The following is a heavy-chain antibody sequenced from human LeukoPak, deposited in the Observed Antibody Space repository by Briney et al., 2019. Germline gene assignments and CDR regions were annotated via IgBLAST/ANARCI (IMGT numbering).Heavy chain of an antibody. CDR1: GFALSSHW. V-gene: IGHV3-7*01. CDR3: ARFGYSGSY. J-gene: IGHJ4*02. CDR2: VNRDGSET. Sequence: GGSLRLSCAASGFALSSHWMTWVRQVPGRGPEWVANVNRDGSETYYLDSVKGRFTISKDNAKNSLYLQMNSLRAEDTAVYYCARFGYSGSYWGQGTLVTVSS. D-gene: IGHD1-26*01.